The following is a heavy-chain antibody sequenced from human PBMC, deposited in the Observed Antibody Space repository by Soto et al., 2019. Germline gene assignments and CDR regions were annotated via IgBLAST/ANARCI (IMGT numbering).Heavy chain of an antibody. J-gene: IGHJ4*02. Sequence: QVQLVQSGAEVKKPGSSVKVSCKASGGTFSSYTISWVRQAPGQGLEWMGRIIPISGIANHAQKFQGRVTSTADKSTGTAYMGLSSLRAEDTAVYYCANPPRYWGQGTLVTVSS. CDR1: GGTFSSYT. V-gene: IGHV1-69*02. CDR2: IIPISGIA. CDR3: ANPPRY.